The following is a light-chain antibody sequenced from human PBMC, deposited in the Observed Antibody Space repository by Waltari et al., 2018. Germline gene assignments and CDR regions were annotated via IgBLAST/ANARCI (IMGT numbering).Light chain of an antibody. Sequence: QSALTQPASVSGSPGQSITIFCAGTSSTVGGYDYVSWYQQHPGKAPELIIYDVSNRPSGVSDRFSGSKSGNTASLTISGLQADDEADYYCSSYSSSSTLYVFGTGTKVTV. J-gene: IGLJ1*01. CDR1: SSTVGGYDY. V-gene: IGLV2-14*03. CDR3: SSYSSSSTLYV. CDR2: DVS.